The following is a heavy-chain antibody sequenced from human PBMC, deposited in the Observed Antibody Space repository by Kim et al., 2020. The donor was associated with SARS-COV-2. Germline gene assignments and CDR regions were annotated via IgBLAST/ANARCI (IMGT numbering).Heavy chain of an antibody. Sequence: ASVKVSCKASGYTFTSYYLHWVRQAPGQSLEWMGWIDPANTNTHYSENFQGRVTITRDTSATTVYMELSSLRSEDTAVYYCARDGRSVDYYFDYWGQGTLVTVSS. CDR3: ARDGRSVDYYFDY. V-gene: IGHV1-3*01. J-gene: IGHJ4*02. CDR2: IDPANTNT. CDR1: GYTFTSYY.